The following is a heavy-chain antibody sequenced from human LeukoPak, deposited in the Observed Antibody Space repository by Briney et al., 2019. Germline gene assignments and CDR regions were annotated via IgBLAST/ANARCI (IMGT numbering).Heavy chain of an antibody. V-gene: IGHV3-11*01. J-gene: IGHJ4*02. CDR3: ARQKRAFDY. CDR1: GFNFSDYY. Sequence: PGGSLRLSCAASGFNFSDYYMTWIRQAPGKGLEWLSYMSNNGYSKYYRDSVKGRFTISRDNAKNALYLEMTGLTVDDTAIYYCARQKRAFDYWGRGTLVTVST. CDR2: MSNNGYSK.